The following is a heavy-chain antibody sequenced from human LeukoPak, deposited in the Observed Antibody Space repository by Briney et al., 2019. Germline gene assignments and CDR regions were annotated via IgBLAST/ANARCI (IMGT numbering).Heavy chain of an antibody. CDR3: ARDLSITMVRGVKASYYYYGMDV. Sequence: PGGSLRLSCAASGFTFSSYWMHWVRQAPGKGLEWVAVISYDGSNKYYADSVKGRFTISRDSSKNTLYLQMNSLRAEDTAVYYCARDLSITMVRGVKASYYYYGMDVWGQGTTVTVSS. D-gene: IGHD3-10*01. CDR1: GFTFSSYW. V-gene: IGHV3-30-3*01. CDR2: ISYDGSNK. J-gene: IGHJ6*02.